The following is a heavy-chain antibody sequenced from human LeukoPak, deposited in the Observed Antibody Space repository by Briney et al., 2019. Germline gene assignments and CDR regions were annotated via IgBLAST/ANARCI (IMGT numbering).Heavy chain of an antibody. CDR1: GFTFSSYG. CDR3: AKDYSYGYVSDY. Sequence: GGSLRLSCAASGFTFSSYGMHWVRQAPGKGLEWVAVIPYDGSNKYYADSVKGRFTISRDNSKNTLYLQMNSLRAEDTAVYYCAKDYSYGYVSDYWGQGTLVTVSS. CDR2: IPYDGSNK. V-gene: IGHV3-30*18. J-gene: IGHJ4*02. D-gene: IGHD5-18*01.